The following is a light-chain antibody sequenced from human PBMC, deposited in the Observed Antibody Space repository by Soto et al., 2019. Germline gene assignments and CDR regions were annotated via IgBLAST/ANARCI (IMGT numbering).Light chain of an antibody. J-gene: IGKJ5*01. Sequence: DIQMTQSPSSLSASVGDRVTITCQASQDISNYLNWYQQKAGKAPKLLIYDASNLETGVPSRFSGSGSGTDFTFTISSLQPEDIAIYYCQQYDNLPITFGQGTRLEIK. CDR3: QQYDNLPIT. CDR2: DAS. CDR1: QDISNY. V-gene: IGKV1-33*01.